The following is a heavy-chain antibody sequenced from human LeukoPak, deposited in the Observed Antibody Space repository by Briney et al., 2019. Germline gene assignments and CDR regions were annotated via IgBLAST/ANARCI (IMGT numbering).Heavy chain of an antibody. CDR1: GGSISSGDYY. CDR2: IYYSGST. Sequence: SQTLSLTCTVSGGSISSGDYYWSWIRQPPGKGLEWIGYIYYSGSTYYNPSLKSRVTISVDTSKNQFSLKLSSVTAADTAVYHCARQPIAVAGNWFDPWGQGTLVTVSS. D-gene: IGHD6-19*01. J-gene: IGHJ5*02. CDR3: ARQPIAVAGNWFDP. V-gene: IGHV4-30-4*08.